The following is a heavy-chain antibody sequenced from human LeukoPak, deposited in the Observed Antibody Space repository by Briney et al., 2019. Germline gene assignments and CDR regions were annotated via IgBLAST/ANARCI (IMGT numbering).Heavy chain of an antibody. J-gene: IGHJ4*02. D-gene: IGHD5-18*01. CDR2: MKYDGSEK. Sequence: GGSLRLSCAASGFAFSNYWMSWVRQAPGKGLEWVANMKYDGSEKYYADSVKGRFIISRDNAKNSLYLQMNSLRAEDTAVYYCAYGYGDYWGQGTLVTVSS. CDR1: GFAFSNYW. V-gene: IGHV3-7*01. CDR3: AYGYGDY.